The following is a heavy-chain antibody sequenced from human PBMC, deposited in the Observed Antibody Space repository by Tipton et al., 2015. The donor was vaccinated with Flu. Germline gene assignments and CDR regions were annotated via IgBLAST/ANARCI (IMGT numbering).Heavy chain of an antibody. CDR2: FYVTENS. CDR3: AREVSATGRYFDS. CDR1: GASISSYY. V-gene: IGHV4-4*07. J-gene: IGHJ4*02. D-gene: IGHD1-1*01. Sequence: LRLSCNVSGASISSYYWSWIRQPAGKELEWIGRFYVTENSNYNPSLKSRVTMSVDTSKSHFSLRLTSVTAADTAVYYCAREVSATGRYFDSWGQGTLVTVSS.